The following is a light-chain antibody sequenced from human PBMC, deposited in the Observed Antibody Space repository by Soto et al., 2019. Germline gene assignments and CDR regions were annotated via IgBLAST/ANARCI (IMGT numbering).Light chain of an antibody. J-gene: IGKJ1*01. CDR2: GAS. Sequence: EIVMTQSPATLSVSPGERATLSCRASQSVSSSLAWYQQKPGQAPRLLIHGASTRATSIPARFSGSGSGTEFTLTISSLQPDDFATYYCQQYNSYPWTFGQGTKVDIK. V-gene: IGKV3-15*01. CDR3: QQYNSYPWT. CDR1: QSVSSS.